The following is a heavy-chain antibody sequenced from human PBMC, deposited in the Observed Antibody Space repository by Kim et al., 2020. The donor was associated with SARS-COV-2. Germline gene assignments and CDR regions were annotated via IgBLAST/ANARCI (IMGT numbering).Heavy chain of an antibody. CDR1: GFTFDDYG. J-gene: IGHJ4*02. CDR3: ARDRNSLDY. Sequence: GESLRLSCSASGFTFDDYGMSWVRQVPGKGLEWVAGITWSGDNTGYASSVRGRFTISRDNDKGVLYLQLNGLRGDDTALYYCARDRNSLDYWGQGTLVTVSS. CDR2: ITWSGDNT. V-gene: IGHV3-20*04. D-gene: IGHD1-1*01.